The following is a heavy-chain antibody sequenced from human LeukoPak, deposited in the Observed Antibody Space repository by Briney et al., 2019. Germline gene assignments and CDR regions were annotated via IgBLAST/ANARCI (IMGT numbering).Heavy chain of an antibody. J-gene: IGHJ4*02. CDR3: ARDFTMVRGVIDY. Sequence: SETLSLTCTVSGGSISSYYWSWIRQPPGKGLEWIGYIYYSGSTNYNPSLKSRVTISVDTSKNQFSLKLSSVTAADTAVYYCARDFTMVRGVIDYWGQGTLVTVSS. V-gene: IGHV4-59*01. CDR2: IYYSGST. CDR1: GGSISSYY. D-gene: IGHD3-10*01.